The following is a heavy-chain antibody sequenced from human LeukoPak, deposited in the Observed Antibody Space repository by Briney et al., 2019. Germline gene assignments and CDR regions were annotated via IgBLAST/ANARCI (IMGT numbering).Heavy chain of an antibody. Sequence: ASVTVSCKASGYTFTGYYMHWVRQAPGQGLEGMGWINPNSGGTNYAQKFQGRVTMTRDTSISTAYMELSRLRSDDTAVYYCARVPNQQLSAYYYGSGSYYNWFDPWGQGTLVTVSS. CDR3: ARVPNQQLSAYYYGSGSYYNWFDP. CDR2: INPNSGGT. J-gene: IGHJ5*02. D-gene: IGHD3-10*01. V-gene: IGHV1-2*02. CDR1: GYTFTGYY.